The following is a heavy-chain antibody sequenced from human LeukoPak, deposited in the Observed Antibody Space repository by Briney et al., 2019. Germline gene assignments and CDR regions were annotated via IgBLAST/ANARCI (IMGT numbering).Heavy chain of an antibody. CDR3: AREYYDILTGYYYAFDI. CDR1: GGSIAGFY. J-gene: IGHJ3*02. D-gene: IGHD3-9*01. V-gene: IGHV4-59*01. CDR2: MYYSGST. Sequence: SETLSLTCTVSGGSIAGFYWSWFRQSPGKGLEWIGYMYYSGSTYYNPSLKSRVTISVDTSKNQFSLKLSSVTAADTAVYYCAREYYDILTGYYYAFDIWGQGTMVTVSS.